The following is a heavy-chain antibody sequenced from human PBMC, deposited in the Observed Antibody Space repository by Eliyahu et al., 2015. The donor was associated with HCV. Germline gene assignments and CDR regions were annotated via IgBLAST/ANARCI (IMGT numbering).Heavy chain of an antibody. V-gene: IGHV1-18*01. J-gene: IGHJ3*02. CDR1: GYSVSKYG. CDR2: IISYSGHH. Sequence: QVHLVQSGPEVKQPGASVKVSCQGSGYSVSKYGVTWVRQAPGQGLEWMGWIISYSGHHNFSPKFCDRVALTTDASTNTASLDLRSLTSDDSAVYYCARATAVAGTADAFDIWGQGTMVTVSP. CDR3: ARATAVAGTADAFDI. D-gene: IGHD6-19*01.